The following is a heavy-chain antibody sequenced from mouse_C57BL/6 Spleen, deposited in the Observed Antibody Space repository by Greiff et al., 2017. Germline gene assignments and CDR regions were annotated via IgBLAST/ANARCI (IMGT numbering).Heavy chain of an antibody. CDR1: GYTFTSYW. V-gene: IGHV1-53*01. Sequence: QVQLQQPGPELVKPGASVKLSCKASGYTFTSYWMHWVKQRPGQGLEWIGNINPSNGGTNYNEKFKSKATLTVDKSSSTAYMQLSSLTSEDSAVYYCARVETPYWYFDVWGTGTTVTVSS. CDR3: ARVETPYWYFDV. J-gene: IGHJ1*03. CDR2: INPSNGGT.